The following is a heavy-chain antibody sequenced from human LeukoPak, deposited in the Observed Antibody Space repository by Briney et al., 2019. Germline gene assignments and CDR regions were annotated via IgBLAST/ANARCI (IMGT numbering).Heavy chain of an antibody. Sequence: ASVKVSCKASGYTFTSYGISWVRQAPGQGLEWMGWISAYNGNTNYAQKLQGRVTMTTDTSTSTAYMELRSLRSDDTAVYYCARDRLTMVRGVIDYWGQGTLVTVSS. J-gene: IGHJ4*02. V-gene: IGHV1-18*01. CDR3: ARDRLTMVRGVIDY. D-gene: IGHD3-10*01. CDR2: ISAYNGNT. CDR1: GYTFTSYG.